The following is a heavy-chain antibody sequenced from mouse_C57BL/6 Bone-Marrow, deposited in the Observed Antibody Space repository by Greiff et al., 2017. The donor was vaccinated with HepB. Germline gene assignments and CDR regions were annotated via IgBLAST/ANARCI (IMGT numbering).Heavy chain of an antibody. CDR3: ARGYYYGSSSDWYFDV. Sequence: QVQLQQPGAELVKPGASVKMSCKASGYTFTSYWITWVKQRPGQGLEWIGDIYPGSGSTNYNEKFKSKATLTVDTSSSTAYMQLSSLTSEDSAVYYCARGYYYGSSSDWYFDVWGTGTTVTVSS. V-gene: IGHV1-55*01. D-gene: IGHD1-1*01. J-gene: IGHJ1*03. CDR1: GYTFTSYW. CDR2: IYPGSGST.